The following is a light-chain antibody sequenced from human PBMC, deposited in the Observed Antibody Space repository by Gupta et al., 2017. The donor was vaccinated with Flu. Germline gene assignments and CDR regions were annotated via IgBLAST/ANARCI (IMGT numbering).Light chain of an antibody. CDR2: GAS. CDR1: QSVSSN. Sequence: EIMLTPSPATPFVSPGERATPSCRASQSVSSNLAWYQQKPGQAPRLLIYGASTRATGIPARFSGSGSGTEFTLTISSLQSEDFAVYYCQQYNNWPWTFGQGTKVEIK. J-gene: IGKJ1*01. V-gene: IGKV3-15*01. CDR3: QQYNNWPWT.